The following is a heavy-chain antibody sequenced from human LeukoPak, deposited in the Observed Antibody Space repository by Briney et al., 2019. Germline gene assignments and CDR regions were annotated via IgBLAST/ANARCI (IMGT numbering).Heavy chain of an antibody. J-gene: IGHJ4*02. V-gene: IGHV4-34*01. CDR3: AREVLWFGESD. Sequence: PSETLSLTCAVYGGSFSGYYWSWIRQPPGKGLEWIGEINHSGSTNYNPSLKSRVTISVDTSKNQFSLKLSSVTAADTAVYYCAREVLWFGESDWGQGTLVTVSS. CDR2: INHSGST. D-gene: IGHD3-10*01. CDR1: GGSFSGYY.